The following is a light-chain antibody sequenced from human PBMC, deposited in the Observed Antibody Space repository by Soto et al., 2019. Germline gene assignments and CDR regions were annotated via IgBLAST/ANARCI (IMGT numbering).Light chain of an antibody. J-gene: IGLJ2*01. CDR2: EVT. CDR1: SSDVGGYNY. CDR3: SSYVAGNNGGV. V-gene: IGLV2-8*01. Sequence: QSALTQPPSASGSPGQSVTISCTGTSSDVGGYNYVSWYQQHPGKAPKLMIYEVTKRPSGVPDRFSGSKSGNTASLTVSGLQAEDEADYYCSSYVAGNNGGVFGGGTQLTVL.